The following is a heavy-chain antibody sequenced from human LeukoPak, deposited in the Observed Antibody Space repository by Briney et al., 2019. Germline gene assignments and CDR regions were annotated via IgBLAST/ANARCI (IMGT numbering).Heavy chain of an antibody. J-gene: IGHJ5*02. CDR3: VSSSWFDP. CDR1: GFTFSTFA. V-gene: IGHV3-64D*09. CDR2: ISDNGGST. Sequence: PGGSLRLSCSDSGFTFSTFAMHWVRQAPGKGLEFVSAISDNGGSTYYADSVKGRFTISRDNSKNTLYLQMRSLRTEDTAIYYCVSSSWFDPWGQRTLVTVSS. D-gene: IGHD6-13*01.